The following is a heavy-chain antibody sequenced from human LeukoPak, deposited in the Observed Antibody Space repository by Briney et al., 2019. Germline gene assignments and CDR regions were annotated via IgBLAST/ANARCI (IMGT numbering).Heavy chain of an antibody. D-gene: IGHD3-10*01. CDR2: ISGSSGGA. CDR3: AKTAIILVRGVSYFDY. J-gene: IGHJ4*02. Sequence: GGSLRLSCAASGFTFGGYAMSWVRQAPGKGLECVSVISGSSGGAYYADSVKGRFTISRDNSKNTLYLQMNSLRAEDTAVYYCAKTAIILVRGVSYFDYWGQGTLVTVSS. CDR1: GFTFGGYA. V-gene: IGHV3-23*01.